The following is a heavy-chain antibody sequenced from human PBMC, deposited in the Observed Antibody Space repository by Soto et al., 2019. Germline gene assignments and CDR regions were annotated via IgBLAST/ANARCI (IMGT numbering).Heavy chain of an antibody. D-gene: IGHD6-6*01. CDR1: GFSFTGYY. V-gene: IGHV1-2*02. CDR3: AKDLTRQLAYWLDP. CDR2: INAHSGGT. Sequence: ASVKVSCKASGFSFTGYYIHWLRQAPGQGLEWMGWINAHSGGTEYAQKFQGRVTLTRDTSIATAYLTLTSLTSDDTALYYCAKDLTRQLAYWLDPWGQGTQVTGSS. J-gene: IGHJ5*02.